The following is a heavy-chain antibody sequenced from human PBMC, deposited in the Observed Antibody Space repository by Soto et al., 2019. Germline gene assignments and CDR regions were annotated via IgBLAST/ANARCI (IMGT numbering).Heavy chain of an antibody. V-gene: IGHV4-59*01. J-gene: IGHJ4*02. CDR2: VYYSGST. Sequence: SSETLSLTCTVSGGSIRSYYWSWIRQPPGKGLEWIGCVYYSGSTDYNPSLKSRVTISVDTSKNQFSLKLRSVTAADTAVYYCARDSYKFEDWGQGTLVTVSS. CDR1: GGSIRSYY. CDR3: ARDSYKFED. D-gene: IGHD1-1*01.